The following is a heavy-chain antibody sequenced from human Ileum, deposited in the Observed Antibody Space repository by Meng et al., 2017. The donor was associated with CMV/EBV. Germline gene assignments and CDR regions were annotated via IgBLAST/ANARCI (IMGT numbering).Heavy chain of an antibody. Sequence: HITLKESCPAVVKPTQTLTMTCTFSGFPLTTDGIAVAWIRQPPGKALELLAVIYWDGDKRYRSSLKTRLTITKDTSKDQVLLTMTNMDPLDTATYYCAHLSARRTEKFDYWGQGVLVTVSS. CDR1: GFPLTTDGIA. CDR2: IYWDGDK. CDR3: AHLSARRTEKFDY. D-gene: IGHD2-8*02. V-gene: IGHV2-5*02. J-gene: IGHJ4*02.